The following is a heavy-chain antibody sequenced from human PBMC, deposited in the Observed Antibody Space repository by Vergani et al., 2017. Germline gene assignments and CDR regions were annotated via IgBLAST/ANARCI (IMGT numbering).Heavy chain of an antibody. CDR3: ARVGDDYGDNDAFDI. CDR2: ISAYNGNT. CDR1: GYTFTSYG. V-gene: IGHV1-18*01. Sequence: QVQLVQSGAEVKKPGASVKVSCKASGYTFTSYGISWVRQAPGQGLEWMGWISAYNGNTNYAQKFQGRVTMTRDTSISTAYMELSRLRSDDTAVYYCARVGDDYGDNDAFDIWGQGTMVTVSS. J-gene: IGHJ3*02. D-gene: IGHD4-17*01.